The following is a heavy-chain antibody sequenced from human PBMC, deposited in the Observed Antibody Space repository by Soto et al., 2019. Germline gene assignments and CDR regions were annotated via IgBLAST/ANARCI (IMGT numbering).Heavy chain of an antibody. CDR1: GFTFSSYA. Sequence: GGSLRLSCAASGFTFSSYAMSWVRQAPGKGLEWVSAISGSGGSTYYADSVKGRFTISRDNSKNTLYPQMNSLRAEDTAVYYWAKGNSRQLVPDENWFDPWGQGTLVTVSS. CDR3: AKGNSRQLVPDENWFDP. V-gene: IGHV3-23*01. J-gene: IGHJ5*02. CDR2: ISGSGGST. D-gene: IGHD6-13*01.